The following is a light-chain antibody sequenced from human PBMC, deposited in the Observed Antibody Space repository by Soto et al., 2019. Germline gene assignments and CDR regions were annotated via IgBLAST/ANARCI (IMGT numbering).Light chain of an antibody. CDR3: QQTFSPPYT. CDR1: QSISNS. J-gene: IGKJ2*01. V-gene: IGKV1-39*01. CDR2: VAS. Sequence: DIKMTQSLSSLSASVGDTVTITCRASQSISNSLSWYQQKPGKAPKFLIYVASTLQRGVPSSFSGSGSGTDFTLTISSLQPEDVATYYCQQTFSPPYTFGQGTKLEIK.